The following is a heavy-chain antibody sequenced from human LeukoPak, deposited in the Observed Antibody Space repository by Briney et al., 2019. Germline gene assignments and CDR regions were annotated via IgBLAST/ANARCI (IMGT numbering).Heavy chain of an antibody. J-gene: IGHJ2*01. CDR2: IYTSGST. D-gene: IGHD3-22*01. V-gene: IGHV4-4*07. Sequence: SETLSLTCTVSGGSISTYYWSWIRQPAGKGLEWIGRIYTSGSTNYSPSLKSRVTMSVDTSKNQFSLRLSSVTAADTAMYYCARDPENYDSSGYLSSYFDLWGRGTLVTVSS. CDR1: GGSISTYY. CDR3: ARDPENYDSSGYLSSYFDL.